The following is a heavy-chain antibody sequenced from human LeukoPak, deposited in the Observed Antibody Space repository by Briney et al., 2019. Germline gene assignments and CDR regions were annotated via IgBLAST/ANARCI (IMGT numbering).Heavy chain of an antibody. D-gene: IGHD3-10*01. CDR3: ARENAYGSGSYYNGDSWFDP. CDR1: GGSISSYY. V-gene: IGHV4-4*07. Sequence: PSETLSLTCTVSGGSISSYYWSWIRQPAGKGLEWIGRIYTSGSTNYNPSLKSRVTMPVDTSKNQFSLKLSSVTAADTAVYYCARENAYGSGSYYNGDSWFDPWGQGTLVTVSS. J-gene: IGHJ5*02. CDR2: IYTSGST.